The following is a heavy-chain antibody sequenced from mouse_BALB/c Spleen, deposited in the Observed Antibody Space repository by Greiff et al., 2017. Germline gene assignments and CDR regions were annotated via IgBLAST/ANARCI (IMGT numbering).Heavy chain of an antibody. V-gene: IGHV5-6*01. CDR3: ARWDVYYAMDD. CDR2: ISDGGSYT. D-gene: IGHD4-1*01. CDR1: GFTFSSYT. Sequence: EVQLQESGGGLVQPGGSLKLSCAASGFTFSSYTMSWVRQTPEKRLEWVATISDGGSYTYYPDSVKGRFTISRDNAKNNLYLQMSSLKSEDTAMYYCARWDVYYAMDDWGQGASVTVSS. J-gene: IGHJ4*01.